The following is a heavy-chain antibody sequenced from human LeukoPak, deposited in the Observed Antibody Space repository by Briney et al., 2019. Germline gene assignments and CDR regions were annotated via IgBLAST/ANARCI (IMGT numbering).Heavy chain of an antibody. J-gene: IGHJ2*01. CDR1: GDSISSSSYY. CDR2: IYYAGST. D-gene: IGHD4/OR15-4a*01. V-gene: IGHV4-39*02. Sequence: PSETLSLTCNVSGDSISSSSYYWSWIRVPPGKGLEWIGSIYYAGSTYYNPSLKSRVTLSVDTSTNHFSLNIKSVTAADTAMYYCARGRRIVVLPGRGYFDLWGRGTLVTVS. CDR3: ARGRRIVVLPGRGYFDL.